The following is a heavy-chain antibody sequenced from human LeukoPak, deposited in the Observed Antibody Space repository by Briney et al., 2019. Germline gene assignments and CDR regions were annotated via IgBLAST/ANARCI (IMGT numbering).Heavy chain of an antibody. CDR2: INPNSGGT. Sequence: GASVKVSCKAFGYTFTSNYMHWVRQAPGQGLEWMGWINPNSGGTNYAQKFQGRVTMTRDTSISTAYMELSRLRSDDTAVYYCARDPELRDSSGYRRYWFDPWGQGTLVTVSS. D-gene: IGHD3-22*01. CDR3: ARDPELRDSSGYRRYWFDP. V-gene: IGHV1-2*02. CDR1: GYTFTSNY. J-gene: IGHJ5*02.